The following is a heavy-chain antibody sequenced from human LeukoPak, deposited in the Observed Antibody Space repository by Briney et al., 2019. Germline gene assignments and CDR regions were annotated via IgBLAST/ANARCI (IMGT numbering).Heavy chain of an antibody. CDR2: IKSKTDGGTT. Sequence: GGSLRLSCAASGFTFSNAWMSWVRQAPGKGLEWVGRIKSKTDGGTTDYAAPVKGRFSISRDDSKNTLYLQMNSLKTEDTAVYYCTTVSRRTGYFDYWGQGTLVTVSS. CDR1: GFTFSNAW. D-gene: IGHD1-1*01. J-gene: IGHJ4*02. CDR3: TTVSRRTGYFDY. V-gene: IGHV3-15*01.